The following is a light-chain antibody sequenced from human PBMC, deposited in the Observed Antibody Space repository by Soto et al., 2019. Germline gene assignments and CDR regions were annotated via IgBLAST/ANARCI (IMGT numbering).Light chain of an antibody. CDR3: GAWDSSLRSVYI. J-gene: IGLJ1*01. Sequence: QSELTQPPSVSAAPGQKVTISCSGSSSNIGKNYVSWYQQLPGTAPKLLIYENNKRPSGIPDRCSGSKSGTSATLGITGLQTGDEAEYYCGAWDSSLRSVYIFGTGTKLTVL. V-gene: IGLV1-51*02. CDR1: SSNIGKNY. CDR2: ENN.